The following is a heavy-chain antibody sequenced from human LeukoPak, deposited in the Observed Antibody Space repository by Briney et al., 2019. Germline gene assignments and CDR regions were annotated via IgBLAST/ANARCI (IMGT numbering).Heavy chain of an antibody. Sequence: ASVKVSCKASGYTFTSYDINWVRQATGQGLEWMGWINPNSGNTGYAQKFQGRVTMTRNTSISTAYMELSSLRSEDTAVYYCAREWHCSSTSCNNWFDPWGQGTLVTVSS. D-gene: IGHD2-2*01. CDR2: INPNSGNT. CDR1: GYTFTSYD. J-gene: IGHJ5*02. CDR3: AREWHCSSTSCNNWFDP. V-gene: IGHV1-8*01.